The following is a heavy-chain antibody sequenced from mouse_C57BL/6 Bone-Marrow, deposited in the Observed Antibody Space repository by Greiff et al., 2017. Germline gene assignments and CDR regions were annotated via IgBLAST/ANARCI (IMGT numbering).Heavy chain of an antibody. D-gene: IGHD2-3*01. CDR1: GYTFTDYY. CDR2: INPKNGGT. CDR3: ARGWLPFDP. V-gene: IGHV1-26*01. Sequence: VQLQQSGPELVKPGASVKISCKASGYTFTDYYMNWVKQSHGKSLEWIGDINPKNGGTSYNQKFKGKATLTVDKSSSTAYMARRSLTSEDSAVYSCARGWLPFDPGRPGTILTVSS. J-gene: IGHJ2*01.